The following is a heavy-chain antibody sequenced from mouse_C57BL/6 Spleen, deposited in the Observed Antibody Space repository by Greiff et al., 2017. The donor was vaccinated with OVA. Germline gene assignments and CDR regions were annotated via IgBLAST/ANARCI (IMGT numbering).Heavy chain of an antibody. V-gene: IGHV1-76*01. CDR3: ARMGFITTVVAPFDY. Sequence: VQLQESGAELVRPGASVKLSCKASGYTFTDYYINWVKQRPGQGLEWIARIYPGSGNTYYNEKFKGKATLTAEKSSSTAYMQLSSLTSEDSAVYFCARMGFITTVVAPFDYWGQGTTLTVSS. J-gene: IGHJ2*01. CDR2: IYPGSGNT. CDR1: GYTFTDYY. D-gene: IGHD1-1*01.